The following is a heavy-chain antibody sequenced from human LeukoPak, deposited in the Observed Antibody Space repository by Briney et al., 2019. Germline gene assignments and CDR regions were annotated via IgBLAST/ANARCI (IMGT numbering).Heavy chain of an antibody. Sequence: AASVKVSCKASGYTFTSYGISWVRQAPGQGLEWMGWISAYNGNTNYAQKLQGRVTMTTDTSTSTAYMEPRSLRSDDTAVYYCARVELSSSWYFDYYYYYMDVWGKGTTVTISS. CDR1: GYTFTSYG. CDR2: ISAYNGNT. CDR3: ARVELSSSWYFDYYYYYMDV. J-gene: IGHJ6*03. D-gene: IGHD6-13*01. V-gene: IGHV1-18*01.